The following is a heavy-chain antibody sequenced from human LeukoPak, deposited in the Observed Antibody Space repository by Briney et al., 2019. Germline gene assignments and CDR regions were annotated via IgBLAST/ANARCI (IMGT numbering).Heavy chain of an antibody. CDR3: ARAHDSGAFDI. CDR2: IYSGGST. J-gene: IGHJ3*02. Sequence: PGGSLRLSCAASGFAFSSSWMSWVRQAPGKGLEWVSVIYSGGSTYYADSVKGRFTISRDNSKNTLYLQMNSLRAEGTAVYYCARAHDSGAFDIWGQGTMVTVSS. V-gene: IGHV3-66*02. D-gene: IGHD3-22*01. CDR1: GFAFSSSW.